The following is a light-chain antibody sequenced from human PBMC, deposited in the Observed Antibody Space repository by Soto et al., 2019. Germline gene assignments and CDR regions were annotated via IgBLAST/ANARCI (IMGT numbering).Light chain of an antibody. CDR3: CSYVGGSILM. CDR1: SSDVGLYNL. CDR2: EVN. J-gene: IGLJ3*02. V-gene: IGLV2-23*02. Sequence: QSALTQPASVSGSPGQSITISCTGTSSDVGLYNLVSWYQHLPGKAPKLIIYEVNERPSGISDRFSGSKSGNTASLTISGLQDEDEADYYCCSYVGGSILMFGGGTKLTVL.